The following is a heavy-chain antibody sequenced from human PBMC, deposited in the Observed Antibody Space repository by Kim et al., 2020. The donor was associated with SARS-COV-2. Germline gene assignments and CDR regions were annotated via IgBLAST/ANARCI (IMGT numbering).Heavy chain of an antibody. J-gene: IGHJ4*02. CDR3: ASATTTAPPYY. V-gene: IGHV4-31*03. CDR2: IYYSGST. CDR1: GGSISSGDYY. D-gene: IGHD1-1*01. Sequence: SETLSLTCSVSGGSISSGDYYWSWIRQHPGKGLEWIGYIYYSGSTYYNPSLKSRVTISLDTFKNQFSLKLTSVTAADTALYYCASATTTAPPYYWGQGTVVTVSS.